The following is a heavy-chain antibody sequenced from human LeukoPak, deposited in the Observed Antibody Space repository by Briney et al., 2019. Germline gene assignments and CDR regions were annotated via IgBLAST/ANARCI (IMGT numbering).Heavy chain of an antibody. CDR2: ISSSSSYI. CDR1: GFTFSSYG. Sequence: GGSLRLSCAASGFTFSSYGMSWVRQAPGKGLEWVSSISSSSSYIYYADSVKGRFTISRDNAKNSLYLQMNRLRAEDTAVYYCARVQGHYGSGTYYPFFDYWGQGTLVTVSS. CDR3: ARVQGHYGSGTYYPFFDY. D-gene: IGHD3-10*01. J-gene: IGHJ4*02. V-gene: IGHV3-21*01.